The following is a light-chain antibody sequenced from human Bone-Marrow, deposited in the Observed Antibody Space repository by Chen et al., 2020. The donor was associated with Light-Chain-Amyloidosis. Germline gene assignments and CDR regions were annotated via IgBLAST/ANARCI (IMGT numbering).Light chain of an antibody. CDR1: NIGSTS. J-gene: IGLJ3*02. CDR3: QVWDRSSDRPV. CDR2: DDS. V-gene: IGLV3-21*02. Sequence: SYFLTQPSSVSLAPGHTATLSCGGNNIGSTSVHWYQQTPGQAPLLVVYDDSDRPSGIPERLSGSNSGNTATLTISRVEAGDEADYYCQVWDRSSDRPVFGGGTKLTVL.